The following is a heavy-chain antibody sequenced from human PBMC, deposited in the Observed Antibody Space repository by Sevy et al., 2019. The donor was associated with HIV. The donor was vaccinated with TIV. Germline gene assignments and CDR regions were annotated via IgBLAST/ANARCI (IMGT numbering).Heavy chain of an antibody. Sequence: SDTLSLTCTVSGGSIGSGTYYWSWIRQPAEKGLEWIGRINTSGSTFYNPSLKSRVTMSVDASNNQFSLSLSSVTAADTAVYYCAREEWRSGERYNFDYWGQGTLVTVSS. CDR1: GGSIGSGTYY. V-gene: IGHV4-61*02. D-gene: IGHD3-16*01. J-gene: IGHJ4*02. CDR3: AREEWRSGERYNFDY. CDR2: INTSGST.